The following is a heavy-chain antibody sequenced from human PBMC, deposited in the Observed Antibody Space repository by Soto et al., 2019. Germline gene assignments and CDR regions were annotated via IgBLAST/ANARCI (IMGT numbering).Heavy chain of an antibody. Sequence: SETLSLTCTVSGGSISSSSYYWGWIRQPPGKGLEWIGSIYYSGSTYYNPSLKSRVTISVDTSKNQFSLKLSSVTAADTAVYYCARHERIAVAAYLYYGMDVWGQGTTVTVSS. CDR1: GGSISSSSYY. V-gene: IGHV4-39*01. J-gene: IGHJ6*02. D-gene: IGHD6-19*01. CDR2: IYYSGST. CDR3: ARHERIAVAAYLYYGMDV.